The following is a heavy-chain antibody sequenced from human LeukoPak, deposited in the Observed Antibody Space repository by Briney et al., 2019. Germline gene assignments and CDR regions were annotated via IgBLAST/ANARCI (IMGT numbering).Heavy chain of an antibody. J-gene: IGHJ4*02. Sequence: PGGSLRLSCAASGITVSRNYMSWVRQAPGKGLEWVSIIFSGGDTYYADSVKGRFTISRDNSKNTLYLQMNSLRAEDTAVYYCVRDIVPYSSNWYYFDYWGQGTLVTVSS. CDR3: VRDIVPYSSNWYYFDY. CDR2: IFSGGDT. V-gene: IGHV3-66*01. D-gene: IGHD6-13*01. CDR1: GITVSRNY.